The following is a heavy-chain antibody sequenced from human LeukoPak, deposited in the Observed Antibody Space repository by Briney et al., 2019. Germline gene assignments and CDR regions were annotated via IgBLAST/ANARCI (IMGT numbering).Heavy chain of an antibody. J-gene: IGHJ4*02. V-gene: IGHV4-59*01. D-gene: IGHD3-10*01. CDR3: ARDLYGSGSYLGY. CDR2: IYYSGST. CDR1: GGSISSYY. Sequence: SETLSLTCTVSGGSISSYYWSWIRQPPGKGLEWIGYIYYSGSTNYNPSLKTRVTISVDTSKNQFSLKLSSLTAADTAVYYCARDLYGSGSYLGYWGQGTLVTVSS.